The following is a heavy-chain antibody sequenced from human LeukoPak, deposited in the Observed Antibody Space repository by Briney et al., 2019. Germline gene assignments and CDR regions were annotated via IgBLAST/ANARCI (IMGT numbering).Heavy chain of an antibody. CDR2: IIPILGIA. J-gene: IGHJ3*02. CDR1: GGTFSSYA. V-gene: IGHV1-69*04. CDR3: ARECRNSTKRGGAFDI. Sequence: PWASVKVSCKASGGTFSSYAISWVRQAPGQGLEWMGRIIPILGIANYAQKFQGRVTITADKSTSTAYMELSSLRSEDTAVYYCARECRNSTKRGGAFDIWGQGTMVTVSS. D-gene: IGHD1-26*01.